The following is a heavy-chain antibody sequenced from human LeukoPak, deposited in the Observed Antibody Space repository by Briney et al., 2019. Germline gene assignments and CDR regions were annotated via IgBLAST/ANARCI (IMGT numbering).Heavy chain of an antibody. Sequence: ASVNVSFKASGYTFTSYGISWVRQAPGQGLEWMGWISAYNGNTNYAQKLQGRVTMTTDTSTSTAYMELRSLRSDDTAVYYCARWPFYDSSGYYGGDDAFNIWGQGTMVTVSS. CDR1: GYTFTSYG. CDR3: ARWPFYDSSGYYGGDDAFNI. D-gene: IGHD3-22*01. CDR2: ISAYNGNT. V-gene: IGHV1-18*01. J-gene: IGHJ3*02.